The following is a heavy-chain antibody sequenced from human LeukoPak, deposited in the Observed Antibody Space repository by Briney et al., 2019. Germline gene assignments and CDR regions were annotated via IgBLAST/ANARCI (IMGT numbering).Heavy chain of an antibody. D-gene: IGHD5-12*01. V-gene: IGHV1-18*04. Sequence: GASVTVSCKASGYTFTSYGISWVRQAPAQGLEWMGWISAYNGNTNNAQKLQGRVTMTTDTSTSTAYMELRSLRSDDTAVYYCARRSSGYDYYYYYGMDVWGKGTTVTVSS. CDR3: ARRSSGYDYYYYYGMDV. J-gene: IGHJ6*04. CDR1: GYTFTSYG. CDR2: ISAYNGNT.